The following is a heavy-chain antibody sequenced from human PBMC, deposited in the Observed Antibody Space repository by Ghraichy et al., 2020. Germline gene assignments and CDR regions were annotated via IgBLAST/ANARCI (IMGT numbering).Heavy chain of an antibody. V-gene: IGHV3-74*01. CDR1: GFTFSNYF. Sequence: GGSLRLSCAASGFTFSNYFMNWIRQVPGKGLEWVSRISSDGSNTLYADSVKGRFTMSRDNAKNTLYLQMNSLRAEDTAVYYCARDGPPKWGVDYWGQGTLVTVSS. D-gene: IGHD7-27*01. CDR3: ARDGPPKWGVDY. J-gene: IGHJ4*02. CDR2: ISSDGSNT.